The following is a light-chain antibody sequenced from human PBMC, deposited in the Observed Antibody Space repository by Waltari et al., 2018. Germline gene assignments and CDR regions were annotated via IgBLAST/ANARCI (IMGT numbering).Light chain of an antibody. Sequence: QSALTQPPSVSGAPGQRITISCTGSGSNIGAGYDVHWYQQFPGTAPKLLLYGNNNRPSGVPDRFFGSKTGTSASLAITGLQVDDEADYYCQSYDRSLSVVFGGGTKLTVL. CDR2: GNN. CDR1: GSNIGAGYD. V-gene: IGLV1-40*01. J-gene: IGLJ2*01. CDR3: QSYDRSLSVV.